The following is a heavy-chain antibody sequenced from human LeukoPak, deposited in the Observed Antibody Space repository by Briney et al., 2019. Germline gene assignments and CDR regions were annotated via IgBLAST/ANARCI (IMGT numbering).Heavy chain of an antibody. J-gene: IGHJ3*02. D-gene: IGHD6-13*01. CDR2: INHSGST. V-gene: IGHV4-34*01. CDR3: ARVTILYSSSWYAGLDAFDI. Sequence: SETLSLTCAVYGGSFSGYYWSWIRQPPGKGLEWIGEINHSGSTNYNPSLKSRVTISVDTSKNQFSLKLSSVTAADTAVYYCARVTILYSSSWYAGLDAFDIWGQGTMVTVSS. CDR1: GGSFSGYY.